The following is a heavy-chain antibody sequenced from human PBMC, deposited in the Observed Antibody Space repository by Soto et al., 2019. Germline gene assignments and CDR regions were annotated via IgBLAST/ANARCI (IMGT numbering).Heavy chain of an antibody. CDR2: ISYDGSNK. CDR3: ARDKDTPPRYSYYYGMDV. V-gene: IGHV3-30*03. Sequence: HPGGSLRLSCAASGFTFSSYGMHWVRQAPGKGLEWVAVISYDGSNKYYEASVKGRFTISRDNSKNTLYLQMNSLRAEDTAVYYCARDKDTPPRYSYYYGMDVWGQGTTVTVSS. J-gene: IGHJ6*02. D-gene: IGHD2-15*01. CDR1: GFTFSSYG.